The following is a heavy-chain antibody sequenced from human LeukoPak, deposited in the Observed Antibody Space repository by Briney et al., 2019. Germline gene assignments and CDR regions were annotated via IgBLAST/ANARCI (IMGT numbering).Heavy chain of an antibody. V-gene: IGHV3-64*02. D-gene: IGHD1-14*01. Sequence: QPGGSLRLSCAASRFRFSYHDMHWVRQAPGEGLEFVSSIGEAGAHTFYADSVKGRFTISRDNFQSTMYLQMDGLRPEDSAVYYCARELGGTKTGGFDIWGQGTVVTVSS. CDR1: RFRFSYHD. CDR2: IGEAGAHT. J-gene: IGHJ3*02. CDR3: ARELGGTKTGGFDI.